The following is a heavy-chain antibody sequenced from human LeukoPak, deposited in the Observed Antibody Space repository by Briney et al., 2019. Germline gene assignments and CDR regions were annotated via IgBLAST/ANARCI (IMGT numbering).Heavy chain of an antibody. CDR3: ARAVTSTEGY. D-gene: IGHD4-17*01. CDR1: GFVFSNYW. Sequence: GGSLRLSCAASGFVFSNYWMTWVRQAPGKGLEWVASINDGGSGKYYVDSVKGRFTISRDNARKSLYLEMHSLRAEDTAVYFCARAVTSTEGYWGQGTLVTVSS. J-gene: IGHJ4*02. V-gene: IGHV3-7*03. CDR2: INDGGSGK.